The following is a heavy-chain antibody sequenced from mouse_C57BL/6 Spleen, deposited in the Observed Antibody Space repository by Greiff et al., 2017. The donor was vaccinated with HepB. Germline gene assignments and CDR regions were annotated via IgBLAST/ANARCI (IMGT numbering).Heavy chain of an antibody. Sequence: VQLQQSGPGLVQPSQSLSITCTVSGFSLTSYGVHWVRQSPGKGLEWLGVIWSGGSTDYNAAFISRLSISKDNSKSQVFFKMNSLQADDTAIHYCARNRMGGYFDYWGQGTTLTVSS. V-gene: IGHV2-2*01. CDR1: GFSLTSYG. CDR3: ARNRMGGYFDY. CDR2: IWSGGST. J-gene: IGHJ2*01. D-gene: IGHD2-3*01.